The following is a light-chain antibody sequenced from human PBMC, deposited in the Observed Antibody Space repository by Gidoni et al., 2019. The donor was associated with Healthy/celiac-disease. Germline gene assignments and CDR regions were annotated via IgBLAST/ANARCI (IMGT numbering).Light chain of an antibody. CDR1: QDISNY. Sequence: DIQMTQSPSSLSASVGDRLTITCQASQDISNYLNWYQQKPGKAPKLLIYDASNLETGVPSRFSGSGSGTDFTFTISSLQPEDIATYYCQQYDTLPPTFXGXTKVEIK. V-gene: IGKV1-33*01. CDR2: DAS. J-gene: IGKJ4*01. CDR3: QQYDTLPPT.